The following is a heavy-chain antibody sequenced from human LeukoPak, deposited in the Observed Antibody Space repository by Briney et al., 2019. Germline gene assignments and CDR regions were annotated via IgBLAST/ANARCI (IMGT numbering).Heavy chain of an antibody. Sequence: SETLSLTCTVSGGSISSYYWSWIRQPPGKGLEWTGYIYYSGSTNYNPSLKSRVTISVDTSKNQFSLKLSSVTAADTAVYYGARTYASGYFDYWGQGTLVTVSS. CDR3: ARTYASGYFDY. D-gene: IGHD3-10*01. V-gene: IGHV4-59*01. CDR1: GGSISSYY. J-gene: IGHJ4*02. CDR2: IYYSGST.